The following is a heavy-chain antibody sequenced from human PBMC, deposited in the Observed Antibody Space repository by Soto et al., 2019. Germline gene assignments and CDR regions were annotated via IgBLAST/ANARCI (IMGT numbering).Heavy chain of an antibody. D-gene: IGHD3-22*01. CDR3: ATDPRPYYYDSSGYVYYFDY. J-gene: IGHJ4*02. CDR1: GFTFSSYG. Sequence: PGGSLRLPCAASGFTFSSYGMHWVRQAPGKGLEWVAVIWYDGSNKYYADYVKGRFTISRDNSKNTLYLQMNSLRAEDTAVYYCATDPRPYYYDSSGYVYYFDYWGQGTLVTVSS. V-gene: IGHV3-33*01. CDR2: IWYDGSNK.